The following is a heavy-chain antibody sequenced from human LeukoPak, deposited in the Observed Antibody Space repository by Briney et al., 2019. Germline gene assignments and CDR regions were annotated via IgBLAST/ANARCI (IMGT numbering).Heavy chain of an antibody. CDR2: IYYSGST. V-gene: IGHV4-59*01. D-gene: IGHD2-21*02. J-gene: IGHJ4*02. CDR1: GVSISSYY. Sequence: SETLSLTCTVSGVSISSYYWSWIRQPPGKGLEWIGYIYYSGSTNYNPSLKSRVTISVDTSKNQFSLKLSSVTAADTAVYYCARLGVVTAMPDYWGQGTLVTVSS. CDR3: ARLGVVTAMPDY.